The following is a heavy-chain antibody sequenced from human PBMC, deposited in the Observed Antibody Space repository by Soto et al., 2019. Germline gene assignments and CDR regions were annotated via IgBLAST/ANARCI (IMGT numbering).Heavy chain of an antibody. V-gene: IGHV3-33*01. CDR3: ARDGQSLAPYALDV. D-gene: IGHD6-19*01. Sequence: QVQVVESGGGVVQPGRSLRLSCTASGFTFSGHAMHWVRQPPGKGLEWVAQIWYDGSNKYYADSVKGRFTISRDNSQNPLYVQMDSLRVEDTAVYYCARDGQSLAPYALDVWGQGTSVTVSS. J-gene: IGHJ6*02. CDR2: IWYDGSNK. CDR1: GFTFSGHA.